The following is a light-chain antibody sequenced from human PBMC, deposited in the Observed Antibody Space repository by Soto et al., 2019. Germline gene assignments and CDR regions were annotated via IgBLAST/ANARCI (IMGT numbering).Light chain of an antibody. Sequence: EIHMTQSPSSLSASVGDRVTITCRASQGISNYLAWYQQKPGKVPKLLIYGASTLQSGVPSRLSGSGSGTDFTLIINSLQPEDVATYYCQKYDRAPWTFGQGTKV. CDR1: QGISNY. CDR2: GAS. V-gene: IGKV1-27*01. CDR3: QKYDRAPWT. J-gene: IGKJ1*01.